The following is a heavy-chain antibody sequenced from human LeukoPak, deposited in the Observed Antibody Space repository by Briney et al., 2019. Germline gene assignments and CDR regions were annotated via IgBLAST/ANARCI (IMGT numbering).Heavy chain of an antibody. CDR1: GFTFSSYW. CDR2: ITFSSSHI. Sequence: PGGSLRLSCAASGFTFSSYWMTWVRQAPGKGLECVSSITFSSSHIYYADSVKGRFTISRGNTKDSLYLQMNSLRAEDTAIYYCARGPQFSGPGWFDPWGQGTLVTVSS. CDR3: ARGPQFSGPGWFDP. J-gene: IGHJ5*02. D-gene: IGHD3-10*01. V-gene: IGHV3-21*01.